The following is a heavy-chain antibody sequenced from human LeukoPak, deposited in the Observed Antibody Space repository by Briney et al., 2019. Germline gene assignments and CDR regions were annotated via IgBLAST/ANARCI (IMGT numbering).Heavy chain of an antibody. CDR3: AKDSLIVVVYYFDY. CDR1: GCTFSSYA. J-gene: IGHJ4*02. CDR2: ISGIGGST. D-gene: IGHD3-22*01. Sequence: GVSLRLSCAASGCTFSSYAMSGVRQAPGKGLEGVSAISGIGGSTYYADSVKGRFTISRDNSKNTLYLQMNSLRAEDTAVYYCAKDSLIVVVYYFDYWGQGTLVTVSS. V-gene: IGHV3-23*01.